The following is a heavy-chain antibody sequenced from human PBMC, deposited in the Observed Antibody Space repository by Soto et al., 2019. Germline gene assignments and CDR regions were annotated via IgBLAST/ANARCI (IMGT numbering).Heavy chain of an antibody. Sequence: ASVKVSCKASGYTFTSYGISWVRQAPGQGLEWMGWISAYNGNTNYAQKLQGRVTMTTDTSTSTAYMELRSLRSDDTAVYYCASVQQLLLVPWFDSWGQGPLVTVFS. V-gene: IGHV1-18*01. D-gene: IGHD6-13*01. J-gene: IGHJ5*01. CDR1: GYTFTSYG. CDR2: ISAYNGNT. CDR3: ASVQQLLLVPWFDS.